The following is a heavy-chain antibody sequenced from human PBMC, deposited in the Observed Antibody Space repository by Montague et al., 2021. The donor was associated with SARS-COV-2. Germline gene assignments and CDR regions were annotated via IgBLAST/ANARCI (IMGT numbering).Heavy chain of an antibody. J-gene: IGHJ4*02. Sequence: SLRLSCAASGFTFSTYPIHWVRQAPGKGLEWLVVISYDGGEKDYADSVKGRFTISRDNSENMLYLQMNSLRAEDTAVYYCAKEQYSSSWSDFDYWGQGTVVAVSS. CDR2: ISYDGGEK. CDR1: GFTFSTYP. V-gene: IGHV3-30*04. CDR3: AKEQYSSSWSDFDY. D-gene: IGHD6-13*01.